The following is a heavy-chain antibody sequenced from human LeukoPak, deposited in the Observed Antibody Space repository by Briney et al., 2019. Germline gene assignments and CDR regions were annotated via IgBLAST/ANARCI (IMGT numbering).Heavy chain of an antibody. J-gene: IGHJ4*02. Sequence: GGSLRLSCAASGFTFSTYWMHWVRQAPGKGLVWVSRIKSDGGTNYADSVKGRFTISRDNSKNTVYLQMNSLRAEDTAVYYCAKDRSCINDVRHGDFDYWGQGTLVAVSS. V-gene: IGHV3-74*01. CDR1: GFTFSTYW. CDR2: IKSDGGT. D-gene: IGHD2-8*01. CDR3: AKDRSCINDVRHGDFDY.